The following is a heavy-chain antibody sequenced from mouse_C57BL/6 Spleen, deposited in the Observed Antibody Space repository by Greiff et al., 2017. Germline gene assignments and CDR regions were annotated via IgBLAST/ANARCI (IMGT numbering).Heavy chain of an antibody. CDR1: GYTFTSYW. J-gene: IGHJ2*01. Sequence: QVHVKQPGAELVKPGASVKLSCKASGYTFTSYWMHWVKQRPGQGLEWIGMIHPNSGSTNYNEKFKSKATLTVDKSSSTAYMQLSSLTSEDSAVYYCARGGSMDFDYWGQGTTLTVSS. CDR3: ARGGSMDFDY. V-gene: IGHV1-64*01. D-gene: IGHD1-1*01. CDR2: IHPNSGST.